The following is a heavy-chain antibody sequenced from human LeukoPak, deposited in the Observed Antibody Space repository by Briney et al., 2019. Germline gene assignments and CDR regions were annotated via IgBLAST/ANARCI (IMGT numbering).Heavy chain of an antibody. CDR3: AKDRAGYGDAFDI. D-gene: IGHD5-18*01. Sequence: GSLXLSCAVSGFIFSDYDMHWVRQAPGKGLEWVAVISSDGSNKHYADSVKGRFTISRDNSQNTLYQQMNSLRAEDTAVYYCAKDRAGYGDAFDIWGQGTMVTVSS. CDR1: GFIFSDYD. V-gene: IGHV3-30*18. J-gene: IGHJ3*02. CDR2: ISSDGSNK.